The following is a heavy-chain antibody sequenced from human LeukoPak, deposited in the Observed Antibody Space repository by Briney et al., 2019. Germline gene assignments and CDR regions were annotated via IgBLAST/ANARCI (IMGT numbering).Heavy chain of an antibody. Sequence: ESLKISCKGSGYSFTRYWMGWVREVTGKGMGWIAIIYPGDSGTRHSPSFQHQLTISADTSISTAYLQWRSLKASDTAMFYCARAPYSSGWRRFDYWGQGTLVPVSS. CDR3: ARAPYSSGWRRFDY. V-gene: IGHV5-51*01. CDR2: IYPGDSGT. CDR1: GYSFTRYW. J-gene: IGHJ4*02. D-gene: IGHD6-19*01.